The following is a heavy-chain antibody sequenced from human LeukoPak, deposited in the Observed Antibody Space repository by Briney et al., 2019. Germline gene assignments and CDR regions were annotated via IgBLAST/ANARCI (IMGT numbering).Heavy chain of an antibody. V-gene: IGHV4-34*01. Sequence: PSETLSLTCAVYGGSFSGYYWSWIRQPPGKGLERIGEINHSGSTNYNPSLKSRVTISVDTSKNQFSLKLSSVTAADTAVYYCARNLGGDFSFGYWGQGTLVTVSS. D-gene: IGHD2-21*02. CDR2: INHSGST. CDR3: ARNLGGDFSFGY. CDR1: GGSFSGYY. J-gene: IGHJ4*02.